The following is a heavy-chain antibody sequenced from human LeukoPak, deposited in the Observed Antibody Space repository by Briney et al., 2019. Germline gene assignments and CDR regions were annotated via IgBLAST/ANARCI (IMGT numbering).Heavy chain of an antibody. J-gene: IGHJ6*03. CDR3: ARAAIYDFTYYYYYMDV. CDR2: MLYSVST. V-gene: IGHV4-30-4*02. Sequence: SETLSLTCTVSGGSISSGDDYWSWIRQPPGKGLEWIGYMLYSVSTYYNPSLEGRVSMSIDTSKDHFSLELGSVTAAATALYYCARAAIYDFTYYYYYMDVWGKGTTVTVSS. D-gene: IGHD3-3*01. CDR1: GGSISSGDDY.